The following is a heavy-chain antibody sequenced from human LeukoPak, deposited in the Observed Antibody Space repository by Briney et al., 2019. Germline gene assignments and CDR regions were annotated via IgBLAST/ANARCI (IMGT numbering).Heavy chain of an antibody. J-gene: IGHJ4*02. Sequence: GASVKVSCKASGGTFSSYAISWVRQAPGQGLEWMGGIVPILGTANYAQKFQGRVTITTDESTSTAYMELSSLRSEDTAVYYCARGDCSSTSCYFYYFDYWGQGTLVTVSS. CDR1: GGTFSSYA. CDR2: IVPILGTA. V-gene: IGHV1-69*05. D-gene: IGHD2-2*01. CDR3: ARGDCSSTSCYFYYFDY.